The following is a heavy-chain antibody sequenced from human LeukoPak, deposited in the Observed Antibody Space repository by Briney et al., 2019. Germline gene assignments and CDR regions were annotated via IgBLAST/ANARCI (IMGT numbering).Heavy chain of an antibody. CDR1: GVSFSGYY. CDR2: LSYSGST. Sequence: SETLSLTCAVYGVSFSGYYWGWIRQSPGKGLEWFASLSYSGSTYNNPSLQSRVTISVDTSKNQFSLELISVTAADTAVYFCARSLSSFYFDSWGQGTLVTVSS. CDR3: ARSLSSFYFDS. V-gene: IGHV4-39*01. D-gene: IGHD3-10*01. J-gene: IGHJ4*02.